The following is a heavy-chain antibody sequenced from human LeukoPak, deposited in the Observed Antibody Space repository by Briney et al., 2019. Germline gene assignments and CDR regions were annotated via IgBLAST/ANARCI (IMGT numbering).Heavy chain of an antibody. V-gene: IGHV3-30*18. CDR3: AKLGIYKFVLYDSSGYYLSDAFDI. J-gene: IGHJ3*02. D-gene: IGHD3-22*01. CDR2: ISYDGSNK. CDR1: GFTFSSYG. Sequence: GGSLRLSCAASGFTFSSYGMHWVRQAPGKGLEWVAVISYDGSNKYYADSVKGRFTISRDNSKNTLYLQMNSLRAEDTAVYYCAKLGIYKFVLYDSSGYYLSDAFDIWGQGSMVTVSS.